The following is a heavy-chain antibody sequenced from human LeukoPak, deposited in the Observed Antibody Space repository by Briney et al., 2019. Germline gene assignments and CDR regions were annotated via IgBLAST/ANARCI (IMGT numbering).Heavy chain of an antibody. V-gene: IGHV1-2*02. CDR3: ATLKPEGLVGF. D-gene: IGHD1-14*01. J-gene: IGHJ4*02. Sequence: GASVKVSCKASGYTFTAYYINWVRQAPGQGLEWMGCINPNSGGTNYAQKFQGRVTMTRDTSINTAYMELSSLRSDDTAVYYCATLKPEGLVGFWGPGTLVTVSS. CDR2: INPNSGGT. CDR1: GYTFTAYY.